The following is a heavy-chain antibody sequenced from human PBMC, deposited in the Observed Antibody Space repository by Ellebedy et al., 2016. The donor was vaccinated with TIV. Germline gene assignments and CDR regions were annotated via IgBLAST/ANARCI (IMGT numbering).Heavy chain of an antibody. Sequence: ASVKVSCKASGDTFTNYAIHCLRQAPGQRLEWMGLINAGSGNTKYSQKFQGRVTITRDTSASTAYMELRSLRSEDTAVYFCARDFGDTTFDPWGQGTLVTVSS. V-gene: IGHV1-3*01. J-gene: IGHJ5*02. CDR2: INAGSGNT. D-gene: IGHD4-17*01. CDR3: ARDFGDTTFDP. CDR1: GDTFTNYA.